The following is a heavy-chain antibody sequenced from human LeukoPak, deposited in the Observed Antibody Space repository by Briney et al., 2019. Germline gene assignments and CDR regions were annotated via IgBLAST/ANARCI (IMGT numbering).Heavy chain of an antibody. V-gene: IGHV1-18*01. CDR2: MNPNSGNT. CDR3: ARAPNFDY. Sequence: GASVKVSCKASGYTFTSYDINWVRQATGQGLEWMGWMNPNSGNTNYAQKLQGRVTMTTDTSTSTAYMELRSLRSDDTAVYYCARAPNFDYWGQGTLVTVSS. CDR1: GYTFTSYD. J-gene: IGHJ4*02.